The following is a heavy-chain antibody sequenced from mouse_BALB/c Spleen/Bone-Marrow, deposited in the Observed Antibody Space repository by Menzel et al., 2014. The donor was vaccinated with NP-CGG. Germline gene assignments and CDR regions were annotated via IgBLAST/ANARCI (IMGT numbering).Heavy chain of an antibody. CDR2: ISGGSSII. D-gene: IGHD1-2*01. CDR3: AKKDYFGYAAMDY. Sequence: EVQLQQSGGGLVQPGGSRRLSCAASGFTFSSFGMHWVRQAPEKGLEWVAYISGGSSIIYYADTVKGRFTISRDNPKNHLFLQMARLRAEGTAIYYCAKKDYFGYAAMDYWGQGTSVTVSS. J-gene: IGHJ4*01. CDR1: GFTFSSFG. V-gene: IGHV5-17*02.